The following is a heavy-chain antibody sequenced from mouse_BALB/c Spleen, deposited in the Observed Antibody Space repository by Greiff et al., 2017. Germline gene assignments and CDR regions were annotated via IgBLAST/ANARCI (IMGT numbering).Heavy chain of an antibody. D-gene: IGHD4-1*01. Sequence: QVQLQQSGAELVRPGTSVKVSCKASGYAFTNYLIAWVKQRPGQGLEWIGVINPGSGGTNYNEKFKGKATLTADKSSSTAYMQLSRLTSDDAAVYFCARTYLGAMDYWGQGTSVTVSS. CDR2: INPGSGGT. V-gene: IGHV1-54*01. CDR3: ARTYLGAMDY. J-gene: IGHJ4*01. CDR1: GYAFTNYL.